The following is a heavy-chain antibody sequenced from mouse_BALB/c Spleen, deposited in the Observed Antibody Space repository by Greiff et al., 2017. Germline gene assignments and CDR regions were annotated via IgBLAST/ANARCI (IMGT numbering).Heavy chain of an antibody. J-gene: IGHJ3*01. Sequence: QVQLKESGPGLVAPSQSLSITCTVSGFSLTSYGVHWVRQPPGKGLEWLGVIWAGGSTNYNSALMSRLSISKDNSKSQVFLKMNSLQTDDTAMYYCARERESPITTGLFAYWGQGTLVTVSA. CDR1: GFSLTSYG. D-gene: IGHD1-1*01. CDR2: IWAGGST. V-gene: IGHV2-9*02. CDR3: ARERESPITTGLFAY.